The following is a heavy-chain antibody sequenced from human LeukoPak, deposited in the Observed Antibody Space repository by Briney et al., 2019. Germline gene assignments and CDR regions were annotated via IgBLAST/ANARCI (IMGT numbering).Heavy chain of an antibody. CDR1: GGSISSYY. CDR2: IYTSGTT. V-gene: IGHV4-4*07. CDR3: ARTSPRAATFDY. D-gene: IGHD2-15*01. Sequence: SETLSLTCAVSGGSISSYYWSWIRQPAGKGLEWIGRIYTSGTTNYNPSLKSRVTMSVDTSKNQFSLDLNSVTAADTAVYYCARTSPRAATFDYWGQGTLVTVSS. J-gene: IGHJ4*02.